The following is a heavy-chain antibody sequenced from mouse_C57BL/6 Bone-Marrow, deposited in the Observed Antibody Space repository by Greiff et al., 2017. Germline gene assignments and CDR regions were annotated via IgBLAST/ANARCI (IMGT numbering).Heavy chain of an antibody. J-gene: IGHJ2*01. V-gene: IGHV2-9-1*01. CDR1: GFSLTSYA. Sequence: VQGVESGPGLVAPSQSLSITCTVSGFSLTSYAISWVRQPPGKGLEWLGVIWTGGGTNYNSALKSRLSISKDNSKSQVFLKMNRLQTDDTARYYCAIITTVVNYWGQGTTLTVSS. CDR3: AIITTVVNY. D-gene: IGHD1-1*01. CDR2: IWTGGGT.